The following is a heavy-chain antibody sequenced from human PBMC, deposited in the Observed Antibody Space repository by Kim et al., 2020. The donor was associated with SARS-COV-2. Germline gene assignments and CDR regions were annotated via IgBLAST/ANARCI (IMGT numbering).Heavy chain of an antibody. CDR3: ARGHYYDSSGYAFDI. J-gene: IGHJ3*02. V-gene: IGHV1-69*02. Sequence: QKFQGRGTITPDKSTSTAYMELSSLRSEDTAVYYCARGHYYDSSGYAFDIWGQGTMVTVSS. D-gene: IGHD3-22*01.